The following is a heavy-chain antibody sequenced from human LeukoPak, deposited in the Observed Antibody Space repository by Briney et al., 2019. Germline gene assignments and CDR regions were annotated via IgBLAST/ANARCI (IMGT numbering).Heavy chain of an antibody. CDR1: GYTFTGYY. D-gene: IGHD2-15*01. Sequence: ASVTVSCKTSGYTFTGYYMHWVRQAPGQGPEYMGWININSGATNNAQKLQGRVTMTRDTSISTAYMDLSRLTSDDTAIYYCAREYCNRETCYQGFDYWGQGTLVTVSS. J-gene: IGHJ4*02. V-gene: IGHV1-2*02. CDR3: AREYCNRETCYQGFDY. CDR2: ININSGAT.